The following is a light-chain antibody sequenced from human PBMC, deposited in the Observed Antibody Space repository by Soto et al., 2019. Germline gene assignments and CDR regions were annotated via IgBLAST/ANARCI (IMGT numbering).Light chain of an antibody. Sequence: DIQMTQSPSTLSASVGDRVTITCRASQSISSWLAWYQQKPGKAPKLLIYKASSLESGVLSRFSGSGSGTEFTLTISGLQPDDFATYYCQQYDSYWTFGQGTKVEIK. CDR2: KAS. V-gene: IGKV1-5*03. CDR1: QSISSW. J-gene: IGKJ1*01. CDR3: QQYDSYWT.